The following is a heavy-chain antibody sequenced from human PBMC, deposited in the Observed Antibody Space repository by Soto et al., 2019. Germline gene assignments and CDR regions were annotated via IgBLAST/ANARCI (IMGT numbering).Heavy chain of an antibody. CDR1: GGSITSSNYH. D-gene: IGHD2-2*01. Sequence: SETLSLTCTVSGGSITSSNYHWGWSRQPPGKGLEWIGTIYYSGSTYYNPSLKSRVTMSMYASKNQFSLTLSSVAVADTALYYCSRLTNARPGDDWGQGTLVTVSS. J-gene: IGHJ4*02. V-gene: IGHV4-39*01. CDR2: IYYSGST. CDR3: SRLTNARPGDD.